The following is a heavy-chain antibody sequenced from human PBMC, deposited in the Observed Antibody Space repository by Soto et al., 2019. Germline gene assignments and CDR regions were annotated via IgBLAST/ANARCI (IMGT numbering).Heavy chain of an antibody. CDR3: ARGSADFYYYGMDV. J-gene: IGHJ6*02. CDR2: IWYDGSDK. CDR1: GFTFSSYG. V-gene: IGHV3-33*01. Sequence: QVQLVESGGGVVQPGRSLRLSCAASGFTFSSYGMHWVRQAPGKGLEWVAVIWYDGSDKYYADSVKGRFTISRDNSKNTLYLQMSSLRAEDTAVYYCARGSADFYYYGMDVWGQGTTVTVSS.